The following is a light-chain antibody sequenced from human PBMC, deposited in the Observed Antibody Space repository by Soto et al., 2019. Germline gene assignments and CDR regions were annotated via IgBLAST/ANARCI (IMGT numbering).Light chain of an antibody. CDR1: SSDVGAYNL. CDR2: EGS. CDR3: CSYAGSSTYV. V-gene: IGLV2-23*01. J-gene: IGLJ1*01. Sequence: QSVLTQPRSVSGSPGQSVTISCTGTSSDVGAYNLVSWYQQHPGKAPKLMIYEGSKRPSGVSNRFSGSKSGNTASLTISILQAEDEADYYCCSYAGSSTYVFGTGTKVTVL.